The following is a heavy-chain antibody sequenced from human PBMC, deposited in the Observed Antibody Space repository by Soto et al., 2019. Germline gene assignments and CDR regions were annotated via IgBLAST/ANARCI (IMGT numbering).Heavy chain of an antibody. D-gene: IGHD3-16*01. Sequence: ASVKVSCKASGYTFTSYAMHWVRQAPGQRLEWMGWINAGNGNTKYSQKFQGRVTITRDTSASTAYMELSSLRSEDTAVYYCARDSRWSTYYDWGCVYPAPGSGFDPWGKGALVTVHS. CDR2: INAGNGNT. J-gene: IGHJ5*02. V-gene: IGHV1-3*01. CDR1: GYTFTSYA. CDR3: ARDSRWSTYYDWGCVYPAPGSGFDP.